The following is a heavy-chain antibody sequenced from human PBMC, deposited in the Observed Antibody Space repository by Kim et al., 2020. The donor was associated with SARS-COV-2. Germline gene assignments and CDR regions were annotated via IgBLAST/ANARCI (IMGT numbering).Heavy chain of an antibody. CDR2: IYYSGST. J-gene: IGHJ4*02. V-gene: IGHV4-39*01. D-gene: IGHD6-25*01. CDR1: GGSISSSSYY. CDR3: ARHGSRDRRLLRTNFDY. Sequence: SETLSLTCTVSGGSISSSSYYWGWIRQPPGKGLEWIGSIYYSGSTYYNPSLKSRVTISVDTSKNQFSLKLSSVTAADTAVYYCARHGSRDRRLLRTNFDYWGQGTLVTVSS.